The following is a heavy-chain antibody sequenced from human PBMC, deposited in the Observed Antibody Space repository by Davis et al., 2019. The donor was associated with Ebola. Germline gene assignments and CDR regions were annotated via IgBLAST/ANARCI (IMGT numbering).Heavy chain of an antibody. D-gene: IGHD5-12*01. J-gene: IGHJ4*02. CDR2: ISNSGSTK. Sequence: PGGSLRLSCAASGFTFSSYEMSWVRQAPGKGLEWVSYISNSGSTKYYADSVKGRFTISRDNAKTSLYLQMNSLRGEDTAVYYCARAPKYTGYDFPYYFDYWGQGTLVTVSS. V-gene: IGHV3-48*03. CDR3: ARAPKYTGYDFPYYFDY. CDR1: GFTFSSYE.